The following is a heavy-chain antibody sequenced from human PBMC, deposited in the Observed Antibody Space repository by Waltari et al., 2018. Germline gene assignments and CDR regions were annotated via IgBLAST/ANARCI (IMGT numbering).Heavy chain of an antibody. CDR2: INHSGST. V-gene: IGHV4-34*01. J-gene: IGHJ6*02. Sequence: QVQLQQWGAGLLKPSETLSLTCAVYGGSFSGYYWSWIRQPPGKGLEWIGEINHSGSTNYNPSLKSRVTISVDTSKNQFSLKLSSVTAADTAVYYCARVCGGRPSRPYYYYGMDVWGQGTTVIVSS. CDR1: GGSFSGYY. D-gene: IGHD3-16*01. CDR3: ARVCGGRPSRPYYYYGMDV.